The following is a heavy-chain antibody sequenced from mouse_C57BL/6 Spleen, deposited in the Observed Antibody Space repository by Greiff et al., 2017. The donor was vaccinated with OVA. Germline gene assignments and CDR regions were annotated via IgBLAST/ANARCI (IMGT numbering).Heavy chain of an antibody. CDR3: AREFVTTVVATGFDY. Sequence: DVMLVESGGDLVKPGGSLKLSCAASGFTFSSYGMSWVRQTPDKRLEWVATISSGGSYTYYPDSVKGRFTISRDNAKNTLYLQMSSLKSEDTAMYYCAREFVTTVVATGFDYWGQGTTLTVSS. CDR2: ISSGGSYT. CDR1: GFTFSSYG. D-gene: IGHD1-1*01. J-gene: IGHJ2*01. V-gene: IGHV5-6*02.